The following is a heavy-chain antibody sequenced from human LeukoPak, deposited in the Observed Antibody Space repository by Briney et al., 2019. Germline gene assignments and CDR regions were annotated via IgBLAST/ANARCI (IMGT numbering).Heavy chain of an antibody. D-gene: IGHD4-17*01. CDR3: ARDPWPPRWDYRENHFDY. Sequence: ASVKVSCKASGYTFTGYYMHWVRQAPGQGLEWMGWINPNSGGTNYAQKFQGRVTMTRDTSISTAYMELSRLRSDDTAVYYCARDPWPPRWDYRENHFDYWGQGTPVTVSS. V-gene: IGHV1-2*02. CDR2: INPNSGGT. CDR1: GYTFTGYY. J-gene: IGHJ4*02.